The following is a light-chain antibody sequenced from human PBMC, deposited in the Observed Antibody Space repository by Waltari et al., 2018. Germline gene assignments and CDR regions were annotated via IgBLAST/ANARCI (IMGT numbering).Light chain of an antibody. CDR1: QSISSW. CDR3: QQYNSYWT. Sequence: IQMTQSPSTLSAPVGDRATITCRASQSISSWLAWYQQKPGKAPKLLIYKASSLESGVPSRFSGSGSGTEFTLTISSLQPDDFATYYCQQYNSYWTFGQGTKVEIK. J-gene: IGKJ1*01. CDR2: KAS. V-gene: IGKV1-5*03.